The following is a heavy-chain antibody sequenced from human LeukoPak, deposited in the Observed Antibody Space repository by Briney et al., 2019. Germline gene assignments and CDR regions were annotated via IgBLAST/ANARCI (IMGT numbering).Heavy chain of an antibody. CDR1: GGSTSSTSHY. Sequence: SETLSLTCTVSGGSTSSTSHYWGWIRQPPGKGLEWVAMIYYSGSTYYNPSLKSRVTISVDTSKNQVSLKVNSVTATDTAVYYCARDNGDSSSGWFDYWGQGTLVTVSS. D-gene: IGHD6-6*01. J-gene: IGHJ4*02. CDR2: IYYSGST. V-gene: IGHV4-39*02. CDR3: ARDNGDSSSGWFDY.